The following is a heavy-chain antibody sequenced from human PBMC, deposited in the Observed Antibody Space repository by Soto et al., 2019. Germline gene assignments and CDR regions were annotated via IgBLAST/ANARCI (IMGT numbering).Heavy chain of an antibody. Sequence: PGGSLRLSCAASGFTFTNAWMSWVRQAPGKGLEWVSGISGSGGSTYYADSVKGRFTISRDNSKNTLYLQMNSLRAEDTAVYYCAKDRVTVVGYDAFDIWGQGTMVTVSS. CDR2: ISGSGGST. D-gene: IGHD6-19*01. J-gene: IGHJ3*02. CDR3: AKDRVTVVGYDAFDI. CDR1: GFTFTNAW. V-gene: IGHV3-23*01.